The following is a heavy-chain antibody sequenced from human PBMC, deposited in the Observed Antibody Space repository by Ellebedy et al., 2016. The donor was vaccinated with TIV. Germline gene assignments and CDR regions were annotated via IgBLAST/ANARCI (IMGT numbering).Heavy chain of an antibody. J-gene: IGHJ4*02. D-gene: IGHD6-19*01. CDR2: ISDSGGNT. CDR1: GFTFSSYA. CDR3: ARDLDKSSGWYGGAAY. Sequence: PGGSLRLSCVASGFTFSSYAMCWVRQAPGKGLEWVSTISDSGGNTHFPDSVKGRFTISRDNSRNTVYLQMNNLRAEDTAVYYCARDLDKSSGWYGGAAYWGQGTLVTVSS. V-gene: IGHV3-23*01.